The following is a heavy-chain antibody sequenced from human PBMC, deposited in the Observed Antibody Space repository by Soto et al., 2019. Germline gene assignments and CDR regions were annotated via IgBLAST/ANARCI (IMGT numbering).Heavy chain of an antibody. CDR2: ISVSGDRT. V-gene: IGHV3-23*01. CDR3: EKDGDSISRNKPLDY. CDR1: GFNFTIYA. Sequence: GSLSLSCAASGFNFTIYAMCWVRQAPGKGLEWVSSISVSGDRTFYADSVKGRFTISRDNSRNTLHLQMNRLRAEDTAVYYCEKDGDSISRNKPLDYWGQGTLVTVSS. J-gene: IGHJ4*02. D-gene: IGHD3-22*01.